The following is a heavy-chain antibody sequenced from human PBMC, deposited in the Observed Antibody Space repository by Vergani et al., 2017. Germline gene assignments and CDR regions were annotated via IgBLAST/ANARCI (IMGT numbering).Heavy chain of an antibody. Sequence: VQLVESGGGVVQPGRSLRLSCAASGFTFSSYAMHWVRQAPGQGLEWVAVISYDGSNKYYADSVKGRFTISRDNSKNTLYLQMNSLRAEDTAVYYCARGWFDPWGQGTLVTVSS. V-gene: IGHV3-30-3*01. J-gene: IGHJ5*02. CDR2: ISYDGSNK. CDR1: GFTFSSYA. CDR3: ARGWFDP.